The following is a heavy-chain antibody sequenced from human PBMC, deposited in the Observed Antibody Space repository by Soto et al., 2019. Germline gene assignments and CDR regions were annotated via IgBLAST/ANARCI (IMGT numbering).Heavy chain of an antibody. CDR1: GFTFSNYE. J-gene: IGHJ6*02. Sequence: TGGSLRLSCAASGFTFSNYEMNWVRQAPGKGLEWVSYISSSGSTISYADSVKGRFTISRDNAKDSLYLQMKSLRAEDTAVYYCARVPTYYSPYYSYAMDVWGQGTTVTVSS. D-gene: IGHD3-10*01. V-gene: IGHV3-48*03. CDR2: ISSSGSTI. CDR3: ARVPTYYSPYYSYAMDV.